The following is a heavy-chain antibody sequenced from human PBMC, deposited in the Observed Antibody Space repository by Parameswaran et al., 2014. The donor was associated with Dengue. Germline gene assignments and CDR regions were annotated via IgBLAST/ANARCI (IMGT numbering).Heavy chain of an antibody. D-gene: IGHD3-3*01. CDR2: INHSGST. J-gene: IGHJ5*02. Sequence: VRQMPGKGLEWIGEINHSGSTNYDPSLKSRVTISVDTSKNQFSLKLSSVTAADTAVYYCARGVVTIFGVVIARRNWFDPWGQGTLVTVSS. V-gene: IGHV4-34*01. CDR3: ARGVVTIFGVVIARRNWFDP.